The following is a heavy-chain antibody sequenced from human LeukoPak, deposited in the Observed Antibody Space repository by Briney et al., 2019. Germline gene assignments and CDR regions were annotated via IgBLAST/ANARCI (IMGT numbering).Heavy chain of an antibody. CDR1: GGSISSSSYY. D-gene: IGHD1-7*01. Sequence: SETLSLTCTVSGGSISSSSYYWGWIRQPPGKGLEWIGSIYYSGSTYSNPSLKSRVTISEDTSKNQFSLKLSSVTAADTAVYYCARENWNSYYFDYWGQGTLVTVSS. CDR2: IYYSGST. J-gene: IGHJ4*02. V-gene: IGHV4-39*07. CDR3: ARENWNSYYFDY.